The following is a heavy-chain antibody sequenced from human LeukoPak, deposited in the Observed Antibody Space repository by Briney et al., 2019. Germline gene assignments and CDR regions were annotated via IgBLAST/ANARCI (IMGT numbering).Heavy chain of an antibody. CDR3: ARVGVSDAFDI. J-gene: IGHJ3*02. CDR2: IKQDGSEK. CDR1: GLTFSSYW. D-gene: IGHD3-16*01. Sequence: GGSLRLSCAASGLTFSSYWMSWVRQAPGKGLEWVANIKQDGSEKYYVDSVEGRFTISRDNAKNSLYLQMNSLRAEDTAVYYCARVGVSDAFDIWGQGTMVTVSS. V-gene: IGHV3-7*01.